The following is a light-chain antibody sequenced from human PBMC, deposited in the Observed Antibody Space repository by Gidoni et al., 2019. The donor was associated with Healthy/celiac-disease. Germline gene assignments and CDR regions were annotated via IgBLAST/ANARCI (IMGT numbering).Light chain of an antibody. Sequence: GDRVTITCQASQDISNYLNWYQQKPGKAPKLLIYDASYLETGVPSRFSGSGSGTDFTFTISSLQPEDIATYYCQQYDNLLLITFGQGTRLEIK. CDR2: DAS. CDR3: QQYDNLLLIT. CDR1: QDISNY. J-gene: IGKJ5*01. V-gene: IGKV1-33*01.